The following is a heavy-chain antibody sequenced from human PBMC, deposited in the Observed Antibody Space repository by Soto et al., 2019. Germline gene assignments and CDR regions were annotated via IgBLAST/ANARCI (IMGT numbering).Heavy chain of an antibody. Sequence: EVQLLESGGGLVPPGGSLRLSCAASGFTFSSYAMSWVRQAPGKGLEWVSAISGSGGSTYYADSVKGRFTISRDNSKNTLYLQMNSLRAEDTAVYYCAKVETWGIAARPGDYWGQGTLVTVSS. D-gene: IGHD6-6*01. CDR1: GFTFSSYA. CDR3: AKVETWGIAARPGDY. CDR2: ISGSGGST. J-gene: IGHJ4*02. V-gene: IGHV3-23*01.